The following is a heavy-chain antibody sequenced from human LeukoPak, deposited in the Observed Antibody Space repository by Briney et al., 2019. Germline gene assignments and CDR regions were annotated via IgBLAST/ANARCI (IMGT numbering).Heavy chain of an antibody. Sequence: GASVKVSCKASGYTFTSYAMNWVRQAPGQGLEWMGWINTNTGNPTYAQGFTGRFVFSLDTSVSTAYLQISSLKAEDTAVYYCARFLYEIAVAGWPFDYWGQGTLVTVSS. CDR2: INTNTGNP. D-gene: IGHD6-19*01. CDR1: GYTFTSYA. J-gene: IGHJ4*02. V-gene: IGHV7-4-1*02. CDR3: ARFLYEIAVAGWPFDY.